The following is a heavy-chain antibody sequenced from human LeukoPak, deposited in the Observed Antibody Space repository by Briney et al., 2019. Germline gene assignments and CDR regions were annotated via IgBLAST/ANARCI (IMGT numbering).Heavy chain of an antibody. CDR2: IKSKTDGGTT. V-gene: IGHV3-15*01. J-gene: IGHJ4*01. Sequence: GGSLRLSCAASGFTFSNAWMSWVRQAPGKGLECVGGIKSKTDGGTTDYAAPVKGRFTISRDDAKNTLYLQMNTLKTEDTAGYYCTREFGYLVIGFCWGDEALVTASS. CDR3: TREFGYLVIGFC. CDR1: GFTFSNAW. D-gene: IGHD2-21*01.